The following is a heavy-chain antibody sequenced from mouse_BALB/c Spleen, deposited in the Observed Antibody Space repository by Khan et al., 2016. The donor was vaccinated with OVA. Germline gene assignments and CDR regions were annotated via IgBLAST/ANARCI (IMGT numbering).Heavy chain of an antibody. J-gene: IGHJ4*01. Sequence: QIQLVQSGPELKKPGETVQISCKASGFTFTNYGMNWVKQAPGKGLKWMGWINTYTGEPTFADDFKGRFAFSLETSASTAYLQINSLKNEDTATYCCARVGYNGTMACWGQGTSVTVSS. CDR2: INTYTGEP. D-gene: IGHD2-14*01. V-gene: IGHV9-3-1*01. CDR3: ARVGYNGTMAC. CDR1: GFTFTNYG.